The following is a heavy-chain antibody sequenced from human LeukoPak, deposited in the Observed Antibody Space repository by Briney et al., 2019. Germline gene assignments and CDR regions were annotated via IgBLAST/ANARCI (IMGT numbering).Heavy chain of an antibody. Sequence: ASVKVSCKASGYTFTGYYMHWVRQAPGQGLEWMGWINLNSGGTNYAQKFQGRVTMTRDTSITTTYMELSSLRSDDTAVYYCARVVGGNYYGSETGDYWGQGTLVSVSS. CDR2: INLNSGGT. D-gene: IGHD3-10*01. J-gene: IGHJ4*02. CDR1: GYTFTGYY. V-gene: IGHV1-2*02. CDR3: ARVVGGNYYGSETGDY.